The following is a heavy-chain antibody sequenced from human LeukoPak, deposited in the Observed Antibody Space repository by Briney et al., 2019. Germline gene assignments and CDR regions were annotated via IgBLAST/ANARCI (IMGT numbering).Heavy chain of an antibody. J-gene: IGHJ5*02. CDR1: GGSISSYY. V-gene: IGHV4-4*07. CDR3: ARDIVVVVAARADNWFDP. CDR2: IYTSDST. Sequence: SETLSLTCTVSGGSISSYYWSWIRQPAGKGLEWIGRIYTSDSTNYNPSLKSRVTMSVDTSKNQFSLKLSSVTAADTAMYYCARDIVVVVAARADNWFDPWGQGTLVTVSS. D-gene: IGHD2-15*01.